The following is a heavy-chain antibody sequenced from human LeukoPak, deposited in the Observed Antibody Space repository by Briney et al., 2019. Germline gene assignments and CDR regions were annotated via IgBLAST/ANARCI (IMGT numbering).Heavy chain of an antibody. CDR1: GDSVSSSSAA. CDR2: AYYRSKWYN. D-gene: IGHD1-1*01. J-gene: IGHJ6*04. V-gene: IGHV6-1*01. Sequence: SQTLSLTCAISGDSVSSSSAAWNWIRQSPSRGLEWLGRAYYRSKWYNDYAESVKSRITINPDTSKNQFSLQLNSVTPEDTALYYCATGTTGTGRGLDVWGKGTTVIVSS. CDR3: ATGTTGTGRGLDV.